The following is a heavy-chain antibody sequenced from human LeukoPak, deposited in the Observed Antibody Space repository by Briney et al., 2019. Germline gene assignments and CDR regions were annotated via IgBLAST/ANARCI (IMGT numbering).Heavy chain of an antibody. V-gene: IGHV3-73*01. Sequence: GGSLRLSCAASGFTFSGSALHWVRQASGKGLEWVGRIRSTADGYATAYAASVKGRFTISRDDSKNTAYLQMDSLKTEDTAVYYCTGNYYGSGSYADFDYWGQGTLVTVSS. D-gene: IGHD3-10*01. J-gene: IGHJ4*02. CDR3: TGNYYGSGSYADFDY. CDR2: IRSTADGYAT. CDR1: GFTFSGSA.